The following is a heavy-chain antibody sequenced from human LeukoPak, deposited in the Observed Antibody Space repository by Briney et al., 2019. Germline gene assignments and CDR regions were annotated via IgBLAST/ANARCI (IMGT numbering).Heavy chain of an antibody. CDR1: GGSFIVYS. J-gene: IGHJ3*02. V-gene: IGHV4-34*01. D-gene: IGHD3-22*01. CDR3: AGDSSGYYVAFDI. Sequence: SETLSLTCAVYGGSFIVYSWSWFRKPPGKGLEWIGEINHSGSTNYNPSLKSRVTISVDTSKNQFSLKLSSVTAADTAVYYCAGDSSGYYVAFDIWGQGTMVTVSS. CDR2: INHSGST.